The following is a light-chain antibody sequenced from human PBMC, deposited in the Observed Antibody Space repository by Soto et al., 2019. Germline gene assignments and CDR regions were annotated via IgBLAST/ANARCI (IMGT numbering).Light chain of an antibody. CDR1: QSISSW. Sequence: DIQMTQSPSTLSASVGDRVTITCRASQSISSWLAWYQQRPGEAPKVLISKSSSLESGVPSRFSGSGSGTEFTLTISSLQPDDFATYYCQQYKTFWTFGQGTKVEIK. CDR3: QQYKTFWT. CDR2: KSS. V-gene: IGKV1-5*03. J-gene: IGKJ1*01.